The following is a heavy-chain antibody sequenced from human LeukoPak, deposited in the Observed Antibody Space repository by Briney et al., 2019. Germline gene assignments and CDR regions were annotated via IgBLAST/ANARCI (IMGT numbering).Heavy chain of an antibody. CDR3: AKDGESGYSYGYGPNYYYGMDV. CDR1: GFTFSSYA. Sequence: GSLRLSCAASGFTFSSYAMSWVRQAPGKGLEWVSAISGSGGSTYYADSVKGRFTISRDNSKNTLYLQMNSLRAEDTAVYYCAKDGESGYSYGYGPNYYYGMDVWGQGTTVTVSS. J-gene: IGHJ6*02. V-gene: IGHV3-23*01. CDR2: ISGSGGST. D-gene: IGHD5-18*01.